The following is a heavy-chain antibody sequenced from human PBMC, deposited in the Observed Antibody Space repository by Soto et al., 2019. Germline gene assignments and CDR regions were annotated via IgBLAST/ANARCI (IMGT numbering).Heavy chain of an antibody. CDR1: GYTFTSYG. D-gene: IGHD1-26*01. J-gene: IGHJ4*02. CDR2: ISAYNGNT. Sequence: QVQLVQSGAEVKKPGASVKVSCKASGYTFTSYGISWVRQAPGQGLEWMGWISAYNGNTNYAQKLQGRVTMTTDTSTSTAYTELSSVRSDDTAVYCFARDLIVGATPPYNFDYGGQGTLVTVSS. V-gene: IGHV1-18*01. CDR3: ARDLIVGATPPYNFDY.